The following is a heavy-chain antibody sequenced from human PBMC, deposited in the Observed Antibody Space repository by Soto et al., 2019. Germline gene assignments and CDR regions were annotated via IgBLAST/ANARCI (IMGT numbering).Heavy chain of an antibody. CDR2: TYYRSKWYN. J-gene: IGHJ4*02. D-gene: IGHD2-15*01. CDR1: GDSVSSNSAA. Sequence: SQTLSLTCVISGDSVSSNSAAWNWIRQSPSRGLEWLGRTYYRSKWYNDYAVSVKSRITINPDTSKNQFSLQLNSVTPEDTAVYYCARAGHTVVNVGGLDYWGQGTLVTVSS. CDR3: ARAGHTVVNVGGLDY. V-gene: IGHV6-1*01.